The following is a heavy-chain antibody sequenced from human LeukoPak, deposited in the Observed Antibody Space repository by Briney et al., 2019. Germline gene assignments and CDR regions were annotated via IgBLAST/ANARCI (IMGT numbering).Heavy chain of an antibody. J-gene: IGHJ4*02. CDR3: ARRTAYYDFWSGYYLDY. CDR1: GGSISSYY. D-gene: IGHD3-3*01. Sequence: PSETLSLTCTVSGGSISSYYWSWMRQPPGKGLEWIGEINHSGSTNYNPSLKSRVTISVDTSKNQFSLKLSSVTAADTAVYYCARRTAYYDFWSGYYLDYWGQGTLVTVSS. V-gene: IGHV4-34*01. CDR2: INHSGST.